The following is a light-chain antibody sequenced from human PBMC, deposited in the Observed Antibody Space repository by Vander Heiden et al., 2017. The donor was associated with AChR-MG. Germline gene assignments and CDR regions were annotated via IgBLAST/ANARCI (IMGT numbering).Light chain of an antibody. CDR2: DVS. Sequence: QSALTQPASVSGSPGQSIAISCTGTSSDIGGYDYVSWYQQHPGKAPKLIICDVSNRPSGVSNRFSGSKSGNTASLTISGLQAEDEADYYCSSHTTSSTRVFGTGTKLTVL. CDR3: SSHTTSSTRV. V-gene: IGLV2-14*01. CDR1: SSDIGGYDY. J-gene: IGLJ1*01.